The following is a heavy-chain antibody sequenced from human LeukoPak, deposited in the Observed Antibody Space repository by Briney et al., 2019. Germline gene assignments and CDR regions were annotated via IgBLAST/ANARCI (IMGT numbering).Heavy chain of an antibody. V-gene: IGHV3-11*01. CDR2: ISSNAIST. CDR1: GFTFSDYY. CDR3: ARDFRDRSMPIDF. Sequence: GGSLRLSCAASGFTFSDYYMSWIRQAPGKGLEWLSYISSNAISTHYADSVKGRFTISRDNAKNSLYLQMNGLRGEDTAVYYCARDFRDRSMPIDFWGQGTLVTVSS. J-gene: IGHJ4*02. D-gene: IGHD2/OR15-2a*01.